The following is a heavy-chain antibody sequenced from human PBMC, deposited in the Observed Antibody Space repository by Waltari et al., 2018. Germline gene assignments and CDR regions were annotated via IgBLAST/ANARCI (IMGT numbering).Heavy chain of an antibody. CDR3: ARGLFYETKD. Sequence: QVQLQQWGAGLLKPSETLSLTCAVDGGALGGYYWSWIRQPPGKGLEWIGEIYHSGSTNYNPSLKSRVTISVDTSKNQFSLKVSSVTAADTAVYYCARGLFYETKDWGQGTLVTVSS. D-gene: IGHD3-22*01. V-gene: IGHV4-34*01. CDR1: GGALGGYY. CDR2: IYHSGST. J-gene: IGHJ4*02.